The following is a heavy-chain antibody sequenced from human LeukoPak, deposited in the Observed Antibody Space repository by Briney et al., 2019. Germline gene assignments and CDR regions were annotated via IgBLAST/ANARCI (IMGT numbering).Heavy chain of an antibody. Sequence: GGSLRLSCAASGFSFSDHYLDWVRQASGKGLEWVGRARDKAQGYTTEYAASVKGRFTVSRDESKNSLYLQMNNLKTEDTAVYYCVGYVGSHWYHWGQGTLVIVSA. CDR1: GFSFSDHY. V-gene: IGHV3-72*01. CDR3: VGYVGSHWYH. CDR2: ARDKAQGYTT. D-gene: IGHD1-26*01. J-gene: IGHJ5*02.